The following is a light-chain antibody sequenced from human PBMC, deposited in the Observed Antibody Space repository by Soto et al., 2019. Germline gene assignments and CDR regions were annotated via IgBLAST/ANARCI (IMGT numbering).Light chain of an antibody. CDR2: AVS. J-gene: IGKJ2*03. Sequence: EIVLTQSPDTLSLSPGERATLSCRASQSVDSRYLAWYQQKPGQAPRLVIHAVSRRATGIPDRFSGSGSGKDFTLTISRLEPEDFADYYCQQYGNSPRYSFGQGTKLQIK. V-gene: IGKV3-20*01. CDR3: QQYGNSPRYS. CDR1: QSVDSRY.